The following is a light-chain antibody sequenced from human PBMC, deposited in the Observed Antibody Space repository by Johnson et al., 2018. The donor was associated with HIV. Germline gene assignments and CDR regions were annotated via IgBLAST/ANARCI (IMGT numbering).Light chain of an antibody. CDR2: DNN. J-gene: IGLJ1*01. CDR1: NSNIGNNY. CDR3: GTWHSSLSAVYV. V-gene: IGLV1-51*01. Sequence: QAVLTQPPSVSAAPGQKVTISCSGSNSNIGNNYVSWYQQLPGTAPKLLIYDNNKRPSGIPDRFSGSKSGTSATLGITGLPTGDEADYYCGTWHSSLSAVYVFGTGTKVTVL.